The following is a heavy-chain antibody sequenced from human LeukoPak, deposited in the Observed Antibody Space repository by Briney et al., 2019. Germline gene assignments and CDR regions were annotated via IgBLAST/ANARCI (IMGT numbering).Heavy chain of an antibody. Sequence: GGSLRLSCAASGFTFDDYAMHWVRQAPGKGLEWVSLISWDGGSTYYADSVKGRFTISRDNSKNSLYLQMNSLRAEDTALYYCAKDMAAYYFSSGNIDYWGQGTLVTVSS. CDR1: GFTFDDYA. V-gene: IGHV3-43D*03. CDR3: AKDMAAYYFSSGNIDY. D-gene: IGHD3-10*01. CDR2: ISWDGGST. J-gene: IGHJ4*02.